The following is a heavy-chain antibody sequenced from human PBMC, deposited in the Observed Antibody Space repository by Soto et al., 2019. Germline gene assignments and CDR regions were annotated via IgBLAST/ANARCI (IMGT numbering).Heavy chain of an antibody. CDR2: INAGNGNT. Sequence: QVQLVQSGAEVKKPGASVKISCKASGYTFTNYAMHWVRQAPGQRLEWMGWINAGNGNTKYSQKFPGRSHHNKETIRGNSHMELSSLGSEDTAVYYCARDPLDSSGWYFDYWGQGTLVTVSS. CDR1: GYTFTNYA. D-gene: IGHD6-19*01. V-gene: IGHV1-3*01. CDR3: ARDPLDSSGWYFDY. J-gene: IGHJ4*02.